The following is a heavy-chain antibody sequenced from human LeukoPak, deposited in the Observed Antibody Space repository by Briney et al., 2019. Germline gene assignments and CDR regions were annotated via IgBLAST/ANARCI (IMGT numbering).Heavy chain of an antibody. V-gene: IGHV4-31*02. CDR2: IYYSGST. D-gene: IGHD2-15*01. CDR3: ARFYRVYCSGGSCYSGGFLFDY. J-gene: IGHJ4*02. CDR1: GFTFSDYY. Sequence: LRLSCAASGFTFSDYYMSWIRQAPGKGLEWIGYIYYSGSTYYNPSLKSRVTISVDTSKNQFSLKLSSVTAADTAVYYCARFYRVYCSGGSCYSGGFLFDYWGQGTLVTVSS.